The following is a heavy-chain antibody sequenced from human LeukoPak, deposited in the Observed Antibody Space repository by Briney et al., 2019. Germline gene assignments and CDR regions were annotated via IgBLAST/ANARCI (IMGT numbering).Heavy chain of an antibody. J-gene: IGHJ4*02. D-gene: IGHD6-6*01. CDR3: ARQEYSRLRY. CDR1: GGSISSSSYY. Sequence: SETLSLTCTVSGGSISSSSYYWGWIRQPPGKGLEWIGSIYYSGSTYYSPSLKSRVTISVDTSKNQFSLKLSSVTAADTAVYYCARQEYSRLRYWGQGTLVTVSS. CDR2: IYYSGST. V-gene: IGHV4-39*01.